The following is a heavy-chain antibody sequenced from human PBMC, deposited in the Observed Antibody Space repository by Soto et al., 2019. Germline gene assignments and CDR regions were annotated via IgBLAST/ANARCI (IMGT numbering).Heavy chain of an antibody. CDR2: IYYSGST. V-gene: IGHV4-61*01. CDR1: GGSVSSGSYY. Sequence: SGNLSLTCPGSGGSVSSGSYYWSWIRQPPGKGLEWIGYIYYSGSTNYNPSLKSRVTISVDTSKNQFSLKLSSVTAADTAVYYCARDGGYSSVENAFDIWGQGTMVTVSS. D-gene: IGHD6-19*01. J-gene: IGHJ3*02. CDR3: ARDGGYSSVENAFDI.